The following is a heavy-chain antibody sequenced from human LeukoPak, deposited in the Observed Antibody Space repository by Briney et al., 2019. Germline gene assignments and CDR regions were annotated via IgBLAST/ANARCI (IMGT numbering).Heavy chain of an antibody. CDR3: ARDGSRHCSGGTCSHFAY. D-gene: IGHD2-15*01. CDR2: ISGSSSYI. J-gene: IGHJ4*02. CDR1: GFTFSTYS. V-gene: IGHV3-21*01. Sequence: AGGSLRLSCAASGFTFSTYSMNWVRQAPGKGLEWVSSISGSSSYIYYADSVKGRFTISRDNAKKSLFLQMNSLRVEDTAVYYCARDGSRHCSGGTCSHFAYWGQGTLVTVSS.